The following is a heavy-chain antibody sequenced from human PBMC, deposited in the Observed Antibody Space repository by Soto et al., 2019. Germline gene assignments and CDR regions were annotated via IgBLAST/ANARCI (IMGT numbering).Heavy chain of an antibody. J-gene: IGHJ5*01. CDR2: TYYRSNWYT. CDR3: ARLISNSWLES. CDR1: GDSVSTNSAT. V-gene: IGHV6-1*01. D-gene: IGHD2-8*01. Sequence: QIHLQQSGPGLVKPSQTLSLTCAISGDSVSTNSATWDWIRQSPSRGLEWLGRTYYRSNWYTDYAVSVKGRITISPDTSNSQPSLQLNSVTPDDTAVYYCARLISNSWLESWGQGTLGTVSS.